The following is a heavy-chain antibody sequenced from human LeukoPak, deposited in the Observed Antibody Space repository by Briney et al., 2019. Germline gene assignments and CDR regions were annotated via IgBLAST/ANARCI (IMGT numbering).Heavy chain of an antibody. D-gene: IGHD2/OR15-2a*01. V-gene: IGHV4-59*01. CDR2: TFNSGST. CDR3: SRASPGAISYYGMAV. CDR1: GASISKSY. J-gene: IGHJ6*02. Sequence: SETLSLTCTVSGASISKSYWNWIRQPPGKELEWIGCTFNSGSTRYNPSLGSRVTMSEDTSRNQFSLRLTSVTAADTATYYCSRASPGAISYYGMAVRGHGTTVTVSS.